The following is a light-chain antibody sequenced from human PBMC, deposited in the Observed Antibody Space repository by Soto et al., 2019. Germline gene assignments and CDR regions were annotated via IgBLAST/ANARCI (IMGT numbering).Light chain of an antibody. CDR2: LNSDGSH. CDR1: SGLSSYA. Sequence: QPVVTQSPSASASLGASVKLTCTLSSGLSSYAIAWHQQQPEKGPRYLMKLNSDGSHSKGDGIPDRFSGSSSGAERYLTISSLQSEDEADYYCQTWGTGIRVFGGGTKLTVL. J-gene: IGLJ2*01. CDR3: QTWGTGIRV. V-gene: IGLV4-69*01.